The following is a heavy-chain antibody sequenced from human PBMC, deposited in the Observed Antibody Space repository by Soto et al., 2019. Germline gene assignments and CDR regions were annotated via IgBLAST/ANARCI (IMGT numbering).Heavy chain of an antibody. V-gene: IGHV3-48*02. CDR2: ISFSSTTI. J-gene: IGHJ5*02. CDR1: GFAFSTYS. CDR3: ARDNGMAGSFDP. Sequence: GGSLRLCCAASGFAFSTYSMNWVRQAPGKGLEWVSYISFSSTTIFYADSVRGRFTISRDNAKNSLYLQMNTLRDEDTAVYYCARDNGMAGSFDPWGQGTLVTVSS. D-gene: IGHD2-8*01.